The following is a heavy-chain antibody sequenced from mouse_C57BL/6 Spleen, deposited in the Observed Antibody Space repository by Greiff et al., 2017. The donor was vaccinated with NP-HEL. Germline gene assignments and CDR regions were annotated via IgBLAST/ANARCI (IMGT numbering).Heavy chain of an antibody. D-gene: IGHD1-1*01. Sequence: LQESGAELARPGASVKMSCKASGYTFTSYTMHWVKQRPGQGLEWIGYINPSSGYTKYNQKFKDKATLTADKSSSTAYMQLSSLTSEDSAVYYCARSLITTVPYYFDYWGQGTTLTVSS. V-gene: IGHV1-4*01. CDR3: ARSLITTVPYYFDY. CDR1: GYTFTSYT. J-gene: IGHJ2*01. CDR2: INPSSGYT.